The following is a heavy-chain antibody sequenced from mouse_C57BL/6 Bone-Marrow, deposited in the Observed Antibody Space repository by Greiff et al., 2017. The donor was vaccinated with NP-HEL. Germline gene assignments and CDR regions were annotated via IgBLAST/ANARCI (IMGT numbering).Heavy chain of an antibody. CDR2: IWSGGST. J-gene: IGHJ4*01. Sequence: VKLQESGPGLVQPSLSLSITCTVSGFSLTSYGVHWVRQSPGKGLEWLGVIWSGGSTDYNAAFISRLSISKDNSKSQVFFKMNSLQADDTAIYYCASRDYYGSRGDAMDYWGQGTSVTVSS. CDR1: GFSLTSYG. CDR3: ASRDYYGSRGDAMDY. V-gene: IGHV2-2*01. D-gene: IGHD1-1*01.